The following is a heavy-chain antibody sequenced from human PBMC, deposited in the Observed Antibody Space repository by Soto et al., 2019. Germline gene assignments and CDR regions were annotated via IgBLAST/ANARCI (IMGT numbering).Heavy chain of an antibody. J-gene: IGHJ5*02. V-gene: IGHV1-69*13. CDR2: IIPIFGTA. D-gene: IGHD5-12*01. CDR3: ARAGEMATISNWFDP. CDR1: GGTFSSYA. Sequence: ASVKVSCKASGGTFSSYAISWVRQAPGQGLEWMGGIIPIFGTANYAQKFQGRVTITADESTSTAYMELSSLRSEDTAVYYCARAGEMATISNWFDPWGQGTLVTVSS.